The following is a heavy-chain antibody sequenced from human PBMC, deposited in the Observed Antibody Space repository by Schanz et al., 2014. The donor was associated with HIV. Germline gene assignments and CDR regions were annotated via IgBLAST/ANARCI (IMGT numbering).Heavy chain of an antibody. CDR2: IIPIFGTA. Sequence: QVQLVQSGAEVKKPGSSVRVSCKASGGTFSSYAISWVRQAPGQGLEWMGGIIPIFGTANYAQKFQGRVTITADKSTSTVYMELRSLRSDDTAVYYCARDRSAAVTASDYWGQGTTVTVSS. J-gene: IGHJ4*03. D-gene: IGHD6-13*01. CDR1: GGTFSSYA. V-gene: IGHV1-69*06. CDR3: ARDRSAAVTASDY.